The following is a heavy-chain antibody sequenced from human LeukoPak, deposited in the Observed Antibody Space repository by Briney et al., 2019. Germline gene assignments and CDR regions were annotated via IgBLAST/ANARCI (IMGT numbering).Heavy chain of an antibody. CDR3: VRDRSEAFEY. Sequence: PGGSLRLSCAASGFTFSTYWMHWVRQAPGKGLVWVSRMNSDGSSTSYADSVKGRFTISRDNAKNTLYLQMNSLRAEDTAIYYCVRDRSEAFEYWGHGALVTVSS. J-gene: IGHJ4*01. CDR2: MNSDGSST. V-gene: IGHV3-74*01. CDR1: GFTFSTYW.